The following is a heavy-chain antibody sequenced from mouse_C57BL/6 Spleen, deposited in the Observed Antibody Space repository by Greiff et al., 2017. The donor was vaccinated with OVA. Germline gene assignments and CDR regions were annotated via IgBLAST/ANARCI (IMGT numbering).Heavy chain of an antibody. J-gene: IGHJ3*01. CDR1: GYTFTDYY. CDR3: ARDYDYPAWFAY. CDR2: INPKNGGT. D-gene: IGHD2-4*01. V-gene: IGHV1-26*01. Sequence: VQLKESGPELVKPGASVKISCKASGYTFTDYYMNWVKQSHGKSLEWIGDINPKNGGTSYNQKLKGKATLTVDKSSSTAYMELRSLTSEDSAVYYCARDYDYPAWFAYWGQGTLVTVSA.